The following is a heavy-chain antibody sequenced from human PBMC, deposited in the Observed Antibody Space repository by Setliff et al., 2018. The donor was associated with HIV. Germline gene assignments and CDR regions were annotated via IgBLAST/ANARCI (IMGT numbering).Heavy chain of an antibody. Sequence: GGSLRLSCAASGFTVSSNYMSWVRQAPGKGLEWVGRIKTTTDGGATHYAAPVKGRFNISRDDSKSILHLQMSSLKTEDTAVYYCTTALGMTMAGNWFDPWGQGTLVTVSS. CDR2: IKTTTDGGAT. CDR1: GFTVSSNY. J-gene: IGHJ5*02. D-gene: IGHD6-19*01. V-gene: IGHV3-15*01. CDR3: TTALGMTMAGNWFDP.